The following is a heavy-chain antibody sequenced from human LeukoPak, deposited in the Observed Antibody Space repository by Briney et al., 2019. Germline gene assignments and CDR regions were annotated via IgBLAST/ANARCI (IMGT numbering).Heavy chain of an antibody. J-gene: IGHJ4*02. D-gene: IGHD3-10*01. Sequence: SETLSLTCTVSGDSISSFYWSWIRQPAGKGLEWIGRIYTSGSTNYNPSLKSRVTISVDTSKNQFSLKLSSVTAADTAVYYCARELLNYNPAGYWGQGTLVTVSS. CDR2: IYTSGST. CDR1: GDSISSFY. V-gene: IGHV4-4*07. CDR3: ARELLNYNPAGY.